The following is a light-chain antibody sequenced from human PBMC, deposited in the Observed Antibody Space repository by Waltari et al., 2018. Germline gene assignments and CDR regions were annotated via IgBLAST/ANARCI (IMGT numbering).Light chain of an antibody. CDR1: QSISSW. J-gene: IGKJ4*01. V-gene: IGKV1-5*03. CDR3: RQYNSYSPLT. CDR2: KAS. Sequence: DIQMTQSPSTLSASVGDRVTITCRASQSISSWLAWYQQKPGKAPKLLIYKASSLESGVPSRFSGSGSGTEFTLTTSSLQPDDFATYYCRQYNSYSPLTFGGGTKVEIK.